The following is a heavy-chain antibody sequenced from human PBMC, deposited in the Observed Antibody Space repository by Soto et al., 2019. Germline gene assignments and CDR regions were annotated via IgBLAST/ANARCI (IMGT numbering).Heavy chain of an antibody. CDR3: ARSRYYDYVWASYRLHYFDY. CDR1: GRTFSSYA. D-gene: IGHD3-16*02. V-gene: IGHV1-69*06. CDR2: IIPIFGTA. Sequence: SVKFSCKASGRTFSSYAISWVRQAPGQGLEWMGGIIPIFGTANYAQKFQGRVTITADKSTSTAYMELSSLRSEDTAVYYCARSRYYDYVWASYRLHYFDYWSQ. J-gene: IGHJ4*02.